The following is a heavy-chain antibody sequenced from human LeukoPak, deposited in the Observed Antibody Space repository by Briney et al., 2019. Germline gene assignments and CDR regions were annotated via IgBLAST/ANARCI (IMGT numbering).Heavy chain of an antibody. CDR1: GYKFTRYW. D-gene: IGHD5-12*01. CDR3: ASGNDYRLDY. V-gene: IGHV5-10-1*01. Sequence: GESLRISCQGSGYKFTRYWITWVRQVPGKGLEWMGRIYPRDSYTKYSPSFQGHVTISADKSISTGYLQWSSLKASDTAMYYCASGNDYRLDYWGQGTLVTVSS. J-gene: IGHJ4*02. CDR2: IYPRDSYT.